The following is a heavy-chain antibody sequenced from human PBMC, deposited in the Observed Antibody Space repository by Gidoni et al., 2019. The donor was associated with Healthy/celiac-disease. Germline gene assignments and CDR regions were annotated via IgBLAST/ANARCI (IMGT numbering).Heavy chain of an antibody. CDR1: GVTFSSYE. V-gene: IGHV3-48*03. CDR2: ISSSGSTI. D-gene: IGHD1-7*01. Sequence: EVQLVESGGGLVQPGGSLRLYCAASGVTFSSYEMNWVRQAPGKGLEWVSYISSSGSTIYYADSVKGRFTISRDNAKNSLYLQMNSLRAEDTAVYYCARELFWNYQTINDYWGQGTLVTVSS. CDR3: ARELFWNYQTINDY. J-gene: IGHJ4*02.